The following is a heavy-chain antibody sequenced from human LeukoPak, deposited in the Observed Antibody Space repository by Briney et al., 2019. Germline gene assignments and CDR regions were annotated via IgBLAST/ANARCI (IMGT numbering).Heavy chain of an antibody. CDR3: GRYDYNRYVAY. J-gene: IGHJ4*02. D-gene: IGHD5-24*01. CDR1: GFTFTSHA. CDR2: ISATGGST. Sequence: GGALRLPCAHPGFTFTSHAIIGVGQAPGKGLEWVSPISATGGSTYYADSVKGRFTISRDNSKNTLYLQMNSLRADDTAVYYCGRYDYNRYVAYWGQGTLVAVSS. V-gene: IGHV3-23*01.